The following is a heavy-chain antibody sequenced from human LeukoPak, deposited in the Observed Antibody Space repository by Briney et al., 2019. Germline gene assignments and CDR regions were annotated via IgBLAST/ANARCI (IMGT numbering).Heavy chain of an antibody. Sequence: GGSLRLSCAASGFTFQYFAMNWVRQAPGKGLEWVSGLNWNGGSTGYADSVKGRFTISRDNAKNSLYLQMNSLRAEDTALYYCVRDLGIMSSSYYYYYMDVWGKGTTVTVSS. J-gene: IGHJ6*03. CDR2: LNWNGGST. V-gene: IGHV3-20*04. D-gene: IGHD6-13*01. CDR3: VRDLGIMSSSYYYYYMDV. CDR1: GFTFQYFA.